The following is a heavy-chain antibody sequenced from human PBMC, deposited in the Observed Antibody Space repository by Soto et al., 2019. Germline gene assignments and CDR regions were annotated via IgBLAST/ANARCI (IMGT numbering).Heavy chain of an antibody. J-gene: IGHJ6*02. V-gene: IGHV3-48*02. CDR2: ISSSSSTI. Sequence: GGSLRLSCAASGFTFSSYSMNWVRQAPGKGLEWVSYISSSSSTIYYADSVKGRFTISRDNAKSSLYLQMNSLRDEDTAVYYCAREDGSGSYYHYYYGMDVWGQGTTVTVSS. CDR3: AREDGSGSYYHYYYGMDV. D-gene: IGHD3-10*01. CDR1: GFTFSSYS.